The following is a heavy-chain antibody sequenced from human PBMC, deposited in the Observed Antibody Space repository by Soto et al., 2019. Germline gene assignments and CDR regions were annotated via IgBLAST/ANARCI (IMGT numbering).Heavy chain of an antibody. Sequence: QVQLVESGGGVVQPGGSLRLSCAASGFTFRNYAMHWVRQAPGKGLECLAVIAYDGSNAFYRDSVKGRFTISRDNSKNALYRHRNRLRTEDTGVYYCARGDREDILVVVGARPGEYGIDIWGQGTTVTVSS. J-gene: IGHJ6*02. CDR2: IAYDGSNA. D-gene: IGHD2-15*01. V-gene: IGHV3-30-3*01. CDR3: ARGDREDILVVVGARPGEYGIDI. CDR1: GFTFRNYA.